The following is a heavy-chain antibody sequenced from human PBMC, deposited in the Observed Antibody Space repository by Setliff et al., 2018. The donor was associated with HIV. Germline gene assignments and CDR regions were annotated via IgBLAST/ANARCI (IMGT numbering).Heavy chain of an antibody. CDR3: ARFSLRLYDSSGYYFAPFDY. V-gene: IGHV1-18*01. J-gene: IGHJ4*02. Sequence: ASVKVSCKASGYHFNSYGISWVRQAPGQGLEWMGWISAYNGNTKYAQKFQARVTMTTDTSTSTAYMELRSLRSDDTAVYYCARFSLRLYDSSGYYFAPFDYWGQGTLVTSPQ. CDR1: GYHFNSYG. CDR2: ISAYNGNT. D-gene: IGHD3-22*01.